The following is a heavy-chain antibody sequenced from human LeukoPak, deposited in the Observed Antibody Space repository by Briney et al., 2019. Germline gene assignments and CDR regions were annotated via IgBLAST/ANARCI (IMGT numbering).Heavy chain of an antibody. Sequence: PSETLSLTCTVSGGSISSYYWSWIRQPPGKGLEWIGYIYYSGSTNYNPSLKSRVTISVDTSKNQFSLKLSSVTAADTAVYYCARDVDSSGYIDYWGQGTLVTVPS. CDR3: ARDVDSSGYIDY. CDR1: GGSISSYY. D-gene: IGHD3-22*01. J-gene: IGHJ4*02. CDR2: IYYSGST. V-gene: IGHV4-59*01.